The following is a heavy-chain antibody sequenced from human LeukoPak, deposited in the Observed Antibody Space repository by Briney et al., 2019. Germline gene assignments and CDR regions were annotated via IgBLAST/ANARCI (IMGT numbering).Heavy chain of an antibody. CDR3: ARRKSIAVHY. V-gene: IGHV4-34*01. CDR2: INHSGST. CDR1: GGSFSGYY. D-gene: IGHD6-6*01. Sequence: SETLSLTCAVYGGSFSGYYWSWIRQPPGKGLEWIGEINHSGSTNYNPSLKSRVTISVDTSKNQFSLKLSSVTAADTAVHYCARRKSIAVHYWGQGTLVTVSS. J-gene: IGHJ4*02.